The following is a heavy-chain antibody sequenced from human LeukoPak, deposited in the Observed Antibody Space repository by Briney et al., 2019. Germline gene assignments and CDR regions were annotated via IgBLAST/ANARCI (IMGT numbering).Heavy chain of an antibody. D-gene: IGHD3-22*01. CDR2: IIPIFGTA. CDR1: GGTFSSYA. Sequence: ASVKVSCKASGGTFSSYAISWVRQAPGQGLEWMGRIIPIFGTANYAQKFQGRVTITTDESTSTAYMELSSLRSEYTAVYYCGGAFFDSSGLFDYWGQGTLVTVSS. J-gene: IGHJ4*02. V-gene: IGHV1-69*05. CDR3: GGAFFDSSGLFDY.